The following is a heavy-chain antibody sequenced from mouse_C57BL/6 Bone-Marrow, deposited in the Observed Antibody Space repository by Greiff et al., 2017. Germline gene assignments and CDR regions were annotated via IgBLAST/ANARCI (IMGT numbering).Heavy chain of an antibody. CDR2: FHPYNDDT. CDR1: GYTFTTYP. V-gene: IGHV1-47*01. J-gene: IGHJ4*01. D-gene: IGHD2-4*01. Sequence: QVHVKQSGAELVKPGASVKMSCKASGYTFTTYPIEWMKQNHGKSLEWIGNFHPYNDDTKYNEKFKGKATLTVEKSSSTVYLELSRLTSDDSAVYYCAILYYDYGYYAMDYWGQGTSVTVSS. CDR3: AILYYDYGYYAMDY.